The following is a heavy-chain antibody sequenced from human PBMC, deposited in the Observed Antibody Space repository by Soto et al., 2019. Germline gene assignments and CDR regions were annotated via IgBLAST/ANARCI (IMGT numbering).Heavy chain of an antibody. CDR3: ARGSAFIGLDY. Sequence: TVGSLRLSCAVSGFIFSRYSMNWVRQAPGKGLEWVSSIGTSGSYIYDTDSVKGRFTISRDNTKDSLYLQMNSLRAEDTAIYYCARGSAFIGLDYWGQGTPVTVSS. V-gene: IGHV3-21*01. J-gene: IGHJ4*02. D-gene: IGHD1-26*01. CDR2: IGTSGSYI. CDR1: GFIFSRYS.